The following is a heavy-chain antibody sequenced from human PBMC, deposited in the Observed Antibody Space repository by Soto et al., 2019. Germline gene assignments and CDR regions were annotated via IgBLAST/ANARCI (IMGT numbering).Heavy chain of an antibody. CDR2: INPSGGST. J-gene: IGHJ4*02. CDR3: GAKGTMVTTSNY. Sequence: ASVKVSCKASGYTFTSYYMHWVRQAPGQGLEWMGIINPSGGSTSYAQKFQGRVTMTRDTSTSTVYMELSSLRSEDTAVYYCGAKGTMVTTSNYWGEGTLVTVS. D-gene: IGHD4-17*01. CDR1: GYTFTSYY. V-gene: IGHV1-46*01.